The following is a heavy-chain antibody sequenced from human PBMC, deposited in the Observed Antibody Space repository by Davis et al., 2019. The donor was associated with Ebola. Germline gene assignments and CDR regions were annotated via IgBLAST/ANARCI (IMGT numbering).Heavy chain of an antibody. CDR3: ARGGYDYEPLSYYYYPMDV. CDR1: GGTFSGYA. V-gene: IGHV1-69*13. CDR2: IIPIFRTS. J-gene: IGHJ6*03. Sequence: SVKVSCKASGGTFSGYAINWVRLAPGRGLEWMGGIIPIFRTSNYAQKFQGRVTITADGSTSTAYMELHSLRSEDTAVYYCARGGYDYEPLSYYYYPMDVWGKGTAVTVSS. D-gene: IGHD5-12*01.